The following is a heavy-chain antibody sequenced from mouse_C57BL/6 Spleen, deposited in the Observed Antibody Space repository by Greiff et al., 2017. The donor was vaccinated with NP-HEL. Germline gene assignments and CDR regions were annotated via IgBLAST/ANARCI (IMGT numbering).Heavy chain of an antibody. CDR3: ARIGSSWSWYFDV. D-gene: IGHD1-1*01. J-gene: IGHJ1*03. Sequence: QVQLQQPGAELVKPGASVKLSCKASGYTFTSYWMHWVKQRPGQGLEWIGMIHPNSGSTNYNEKFKSKATLTVDKSSSTAYMQLSSLTSEDSAVYYCARIGSSWSWYFDVWGTGTTVTVSS. V-gene: IGHV1-64*01. CDR1: GYTFTSYW. CDR2: IHPNSGST.